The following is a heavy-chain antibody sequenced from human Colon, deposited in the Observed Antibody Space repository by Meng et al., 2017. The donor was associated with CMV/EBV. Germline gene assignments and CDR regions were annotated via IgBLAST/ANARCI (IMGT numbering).Heavy chain of an antibody. J-gene: IGHJ2*01. Sequence: GYTFIGHYMHWVRQAPGQGLEWIGWINPNSGGTNYAQKFQDRVTMTRDTSISTVYMELYSLRSDDDTAVYYCARDSGSYYPIWYFDLWGRGTLVTVSS. CDR2: INPNSGGT. D-gene: IGHD1-26*01. V-gene: IGHV1-2*02. CDR1: GYTFIGHY. CDR3: ARDSGSYYPIWYFDL.